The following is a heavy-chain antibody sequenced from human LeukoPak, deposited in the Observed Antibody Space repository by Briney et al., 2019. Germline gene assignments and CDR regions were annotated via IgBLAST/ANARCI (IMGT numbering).Heavy chain of an antibody. V-gene: IGHV1-18*01. CDR2: ISAYNGNT. Sequence: ASVKVSCKASGYTFSNYGISWVRQAPGQGLEWMGWISAYNGNTNYARKFQGRVTMTTDTSTSTAYMDLRSLRSDDTAVYYCARYSSGLSIFDYWGQGTLVTVSS. D-gene: IGHD6-19*01. CDR3: ARYSSGLSIFDY. J-gene: IGHJ4*02. CDR1: GYTFSNYG.